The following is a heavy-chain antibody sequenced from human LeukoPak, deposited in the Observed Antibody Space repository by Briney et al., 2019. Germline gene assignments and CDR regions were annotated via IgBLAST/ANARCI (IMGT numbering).Heavy chain of an antibody. CDR2: MNPNSGNT. Sequence: ASVKVSCRASGYTFTSYDINWVRQATGQGLEWMGWMNPNSGNTGYAQKFQGRVTMTRNTSISTAYMELSSLRSEDTAVYYCARVAYDYVWGSYRQAYFDYWGQGTLVTVSS. V-gene: IGHV1-8*01. CDR1: GYTFTSYD. J-gene: IGHJ4*02. D-gene: IGHD3-16*02. CDR3: ARVAYDYVWGSYRQAYFDY.